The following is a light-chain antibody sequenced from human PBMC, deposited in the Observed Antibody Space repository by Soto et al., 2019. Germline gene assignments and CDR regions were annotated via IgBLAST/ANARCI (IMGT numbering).Light chain of an antibody. J-gene: IGLJ2*01. CDR1: SSDVGAYDF. CDR2: DVN. V-gene: IGLV2-14*01. Sequence: QSVLTQPASVSGSPGQSIAISCTGTSSDVGAYDFVSWYQQHPGKAPKVMIYDVNHRPSGVSDRFSGSKSGNTASLTISGLQAEDEADYFCSSYTTTRSVLFGGGTKLTVL. CDR3: SSYTTTRSVL.